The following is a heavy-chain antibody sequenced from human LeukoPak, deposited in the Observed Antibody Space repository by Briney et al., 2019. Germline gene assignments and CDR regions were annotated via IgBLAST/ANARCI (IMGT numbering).Heavy chain of an antibody. V-gene: IGHV4-59*12. CDR3: ARVGGYSNNGYYYMDV. CDR1: GGSISSYY. Sequence: PSETLSLTCTVSGGSISSYYWSWIRQPPGKGLEWIGYIYYSGSTNYNPSLKSRVTISVETSKNQFSLKLSSVTAADTAVYYCARVGGYSNNGYYYMDVWGKGTTVTVSS. CDR2: IYYSGST. J-gene: IGHJ6*03. D-gene: IGHD6-13*01.